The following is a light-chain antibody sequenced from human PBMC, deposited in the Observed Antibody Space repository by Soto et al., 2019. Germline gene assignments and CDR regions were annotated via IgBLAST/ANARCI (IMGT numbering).Light chain of an antibody. V-gene: IGLV2-14*01. CDR2: EVS. J-gene: IGLJ1*01. CDR1: SSDIGGYNY. CDR3: SSYRTPSPCV. Sequence: QSVLTQPASVSGSPGQSITISCTGTSSDIGGYNYVSWYDHHPGKAPRLIIYEVSNRPSGVSNRFSGSKSGNTASLTISGLQAEDEAHYYCSSYRTPSPCVFGTGTKLTVL.